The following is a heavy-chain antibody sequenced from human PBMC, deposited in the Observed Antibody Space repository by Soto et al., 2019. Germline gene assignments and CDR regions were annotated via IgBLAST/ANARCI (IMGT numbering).Heavy chain of an antibody. CDR2: IYYSGST. V-gene: IGHV4-39*01. CDR1: GVSISSSSYY. CDR3: ARRKTYCGGDCDA. Sequence: SETLSLTCTVSGVSISSSSYYWGWIRQPPGKGLEWIGSIYYSGSTYYNPSLKSRVTISVDTSKNQFSLKLISVTAADTAVYYCARRKTYCGGDCDAWGQGTLVTVSS. J-gene: IGHJ5*02. D-gene: IGHD2-21*02.